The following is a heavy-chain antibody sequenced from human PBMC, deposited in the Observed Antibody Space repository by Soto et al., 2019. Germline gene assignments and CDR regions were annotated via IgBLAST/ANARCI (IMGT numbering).Heavy chain of an antibody. CDR1: GYTFTSYY. V-gene: IGHV1-46*01. CDR2: INPSGGST. Sequence: ASVKVSCKASGYTFTSYYMHWVRQAPGQGLEWMGIINPSGGSTSYAQKFQGRVTMTRDTSTSTVYMELSSLRSEDTAMYYCATSKGYILTGYSPLALDIWGQGTMVTVSS. J-gene: IGHJ3*02. D-gene: IGHD3-9*01. CDR3: ATSKGYILTGYSPLALDI.